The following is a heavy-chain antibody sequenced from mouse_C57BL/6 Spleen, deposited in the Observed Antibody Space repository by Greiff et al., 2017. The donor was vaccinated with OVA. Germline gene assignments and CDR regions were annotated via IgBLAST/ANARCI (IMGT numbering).Heavy chain of an antibody. CDR3: AREDSSGYGY. J-gene: IGHJ2*01. Sequence: QVQLQQPGAELVKPGASVKLSCKASGYTFTSYWMHWVKQRPGQGLEWIGMIHPNSGSTNYNEKFKSKATLTVDKSSSTAYMQLSSLTSEDTAVYYCAREDSSGYGYWGQGTTLTVSS. CDR2: IHPNSGST. D-gene: IGHD3-2*02. V-gene: IGHV1-64*01. CDR1: GYTFTSYW.